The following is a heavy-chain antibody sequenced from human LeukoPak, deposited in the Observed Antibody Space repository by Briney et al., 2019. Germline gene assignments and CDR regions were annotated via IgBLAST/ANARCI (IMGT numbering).Heavy chain of an antibody. Sequence: GGSLRLSCTASGFPFSSSWMHWVRQVPGNGLEWVSRIDSDGSGTSYADSVKGRFTISRDNAKNSLYLQMNSLRAEDTAVYYCARYRYKDSDAFDIWGQGTMVTVSS. V-gene: IGHV3-74*01. CDR1: GFPFSSSW. CDR2: IDSDGSGT. J-gene: IGHJ3*02. D-gene: IGHD3-16*02. CDR3: ARYRYKDSDAFDI.